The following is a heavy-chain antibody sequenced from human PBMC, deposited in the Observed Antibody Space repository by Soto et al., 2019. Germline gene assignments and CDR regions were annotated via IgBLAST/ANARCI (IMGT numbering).Heavy chain of an antibody. J-gene: IGHJ6*02. D-gene: IGHD2-21*02. V-gene: IGHV2-5*02. CDR1: GFSFSSIGEG. CDR3: VQSRCGGDCLQSYSSHSYYGLDV. CDR2: IYWDDDK. Sequence: QITLKESGPTLVKPTQTLTLTCTFPGFSFSSIGEGVGWIRQPPGKALEWLARIYWDDDKRYSPSLKSRLTITKDTSKSQVVLTMTNMDPVDTATYYCVQSRCGGDCLQSYSSHSYYGLDVWGQGTTVTVSS.